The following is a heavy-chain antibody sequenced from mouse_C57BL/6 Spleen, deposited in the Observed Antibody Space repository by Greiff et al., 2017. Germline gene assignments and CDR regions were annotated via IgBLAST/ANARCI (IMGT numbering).Heavy chain of an antibody. CDR1: GFTFSDYG. V-gene: IGHV5-15*01. Sequence: EVKVVESGGGLVQPGGSLKLSCAASGFTFSDYGMAWVRQAPRKGPEWVAFISNLAYSIYYADTVTGRFTVTRENAKNTLYLEMSSLRSEDTAMYYCARFYDYYWYFDVGGTGTTVTVSS. CDR2: ISNLAYSI. CDR3: ARFYDYYWYFDV. D-gene: IGHD2-4*01. J-gene: IGHJ1*03.